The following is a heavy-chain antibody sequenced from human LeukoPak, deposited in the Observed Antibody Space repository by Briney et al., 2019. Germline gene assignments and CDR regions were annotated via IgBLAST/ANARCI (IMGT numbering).Heavy chain of an antibody. Sequence: SETLSLTCVVSGYSIRNGDYWGWIRQSPGKGLEWIASMYNSVSIHYNPSLKSRVTILVDTSKNEFSLKMRSVTAAGTAVYHCARNSSSGFFDYWGQGTLATVSS. CDR1: GYSIRNGDY. CDR3: ARNSSSGFFDY. CDR2: MYNSVSI. J-gene: IGHJ4*02. D-gene: IGHD6-6*01. V-gene: IGHV4-38-2*01.